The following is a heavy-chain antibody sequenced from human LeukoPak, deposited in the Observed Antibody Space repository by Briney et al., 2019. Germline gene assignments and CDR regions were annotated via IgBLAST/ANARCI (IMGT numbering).Heavy chain of an antibody. D-gene: IGHD2-15*01. CDR2: ISSDGSNE. J-gene: IGHJ4*02. Sequence: GGSLRLSCAASRFTFSSYGMHWVRQAPGKGLEWVAVISSDGSNEYYADSVKGRFTISRDNSKNTLCLQMNSLRAEDTAVYYCAKDRGDCSGGSCYYFDYWGQGTLVTVSS. CDR3: AKDRGDCSGGSCYYFDY. CDR1: RFTFSSYG. V-gene: IGHV3-30*18.